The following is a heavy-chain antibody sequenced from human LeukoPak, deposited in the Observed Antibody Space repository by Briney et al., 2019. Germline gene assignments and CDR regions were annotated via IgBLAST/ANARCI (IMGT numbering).Heavy chain of an antibody. V-gene: IGHV3-9*01. Sequence: SLRLSCAASGFTFDDYAMHWVRQAPGKGLEWVSGISWNSGSIGYADSVKGRFTISRDNAKNSLYLQMNSLRAEDTALYYCAKDIRQQLVTVPYYSDYWGQGTLVTVSS. CDR1: GFTFDDYA. CDR3: AKDIRQQLVTVPYYSDY. CDR2: ISWNSGSI. J-gene: IGHJ4*02. D-gene: IGHD6-13*01.